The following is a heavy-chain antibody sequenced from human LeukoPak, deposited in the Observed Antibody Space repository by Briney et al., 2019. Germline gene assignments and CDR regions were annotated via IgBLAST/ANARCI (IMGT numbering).Heavy chain of an antibody. CDR2: IRYDGSNK. J-gene: IGHJ4*02. CDR1: GFTFSSYG. V-gene: IGHV3-30*02. Sequence: GGSLRLSCAASGFTFSSYGMHWVRQAPGKGLEWVAFIRYDGSNKYYADSVKGRFTISRDNSKNTLYLQMNSLRAEDTAVYYCAKPLWFGELLRGADSDYWGQGTLVTVSS. D-gene: IGHD3-10*01. CDR3: AKPLWFGELLRGADSDY.